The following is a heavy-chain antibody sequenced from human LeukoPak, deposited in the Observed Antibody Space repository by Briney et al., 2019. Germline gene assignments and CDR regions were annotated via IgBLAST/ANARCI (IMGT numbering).Heavy chain of an antibody. D-gene: IGHD4-11*01. J-gene: IGHJ4*02. CDR1: GFTFDDYA. Sequence: GGSLRLSCAASGFTFDDYAMHWVRQAPGKGLEWVSLISRDGGSTYYADSVKGRFTISSDNSKNSLYLQMNSLRTEDTALYYCAKASYSNYYFDYWGQGTLVTVSS. V-gene: IGHV3-43*02. CDR2: ISRDGGST. CDR3: AKASYSNYYFDY.